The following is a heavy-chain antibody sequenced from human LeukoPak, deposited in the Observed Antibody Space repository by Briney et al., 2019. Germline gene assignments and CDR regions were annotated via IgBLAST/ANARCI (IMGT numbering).Heavy chain of an antibody. J-gene: IGHJ4*02. Sequence: GGSLGLSCAASGFSFSSHGMHWVRQAPGKGLDWVAIISFDGSNKYYADSVKGQFTISRDSSKSALYLQMNSLRAEDTAVYYCAKSLTVTTRIHSIDPRGQGTLVTVSS. D-gene: IGHD4-17*01. CDR2: ISFDGSNK. V-gene: IGHV3-30*18. CDR3: AKSLTVTTRIHSIDP. CDR1: GFSFSSHG.